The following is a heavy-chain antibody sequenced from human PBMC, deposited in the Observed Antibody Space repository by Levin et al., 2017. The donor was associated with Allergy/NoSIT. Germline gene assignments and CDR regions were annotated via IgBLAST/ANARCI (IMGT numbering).Heavy chain of an antibody. V-gene: IGHV3-9*01. CDR3: AKDYSSSWHHYYYDGMDV. CDR2: ISWNSGSI. D-gene: IGHD6-13*01. Sequence: LSLTCAASGFPFDDYAMHWVRQAPGKGLEWVSGISWNSGSIGYADSVKGRFTISRDNAKNSLYLQMNSLRAEDTALYYCAKDYSSSWHHYYYDGMDVWGQGTTVTVSS. J-gene: IGHJ6*02. CDR1: GFPFDDYA.